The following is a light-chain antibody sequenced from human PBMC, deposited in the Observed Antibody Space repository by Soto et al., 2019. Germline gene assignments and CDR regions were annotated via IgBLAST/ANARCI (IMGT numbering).Light chain of an antibody. Sequence: EIVLTQSPGTLSLSPGERATLSCRASQSVTSDLAWYQQKPGQAPRLLIYDASTRATGIPARFSGSGSGTEFTLTISSLQSEDFAVYYCQQYKLWYTFAQGTKVDIK. CDR2: DAS. CDR1: QSVTSD. CDR3: QQYKLWYT. J-gene: IGKJ2*01. V-gene: IGKV3-15*01.